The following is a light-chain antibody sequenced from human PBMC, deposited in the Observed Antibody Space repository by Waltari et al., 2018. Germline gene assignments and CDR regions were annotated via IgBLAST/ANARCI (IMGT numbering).Light chain of an antibody. CDR2: GES. CDR1: QSVSSSY. CDR3: QQYGSSPTWT. V-gene: IGKV3-20*01. J-gene: IGKJ1*01. Sequence: EIVLTQSPGTLSLSPGERATLSCRASQSVSSSYLAWYQQKPGQAPRLLIYGESSRATGIPDRFSGSGSGTDFTLTISRLEPEDFAVYYCQQYGSSPTWTFGQGTKVEIK.